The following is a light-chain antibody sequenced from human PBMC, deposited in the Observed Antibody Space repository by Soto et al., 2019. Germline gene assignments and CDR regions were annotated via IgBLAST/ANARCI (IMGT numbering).Light chain of an antibody. J-gene: IGLJ3*02. CDR2: EVS. CDR3: ISFTTSSAWV. CDR1: SSDVGGYDY. V-gene: IGLV2-14*01. Sequence: QSALTQPASVSGSPGQSITISCTGTSSDVGGYDYVSWYQQHPGKAPRLTIYEVSNRPSGISSRFSGSKSGNTASLTISGLQAEDEADYYCISFTTSSAWVFGGWTKLTVL.